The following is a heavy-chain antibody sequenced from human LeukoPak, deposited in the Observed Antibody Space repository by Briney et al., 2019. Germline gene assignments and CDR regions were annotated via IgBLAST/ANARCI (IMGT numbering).Heavy chain of an antibody. J-gene: IGHJ4*02. CDR3: GRCPAVDGPIDN. Sequence: PSETLSLTCVVSGGSLHSSFWTWVRQPPGKGLEWIGRIYSGGTTDYSPSLKSRLTISIDTSKNQFSLRLASVTAADTAVYYCGRCPAVDGPIDNWGQGILVAVSS. D-gene: IGHD3/OR15-3a*01. V-gene: IGHV4-59*01. CDR1: GGSLHSSF. CDR2: IYSGGTT.